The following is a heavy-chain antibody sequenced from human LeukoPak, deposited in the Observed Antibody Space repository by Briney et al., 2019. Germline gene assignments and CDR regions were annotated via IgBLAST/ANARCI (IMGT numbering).Heavy chain of an antibody. D-gene: IGHD3-9*01. Sequence: GGSLRLSCAASGFTFSSYSMNWVRQAPGKGLEWFSSISSSSSYIYYADSVKGRFTISRDNAKSSLYLQMNSLRAEDTAVYYCARGLRYFVDYYFDYWGQGTLVTVSS. CDR1: GFTFSSYS. J-gene: IGHJ4*02. V-gene: IGHV3-21*01. CDR3: ARGLRYFVDYYFDY. CDR2: ISSSSSYI.